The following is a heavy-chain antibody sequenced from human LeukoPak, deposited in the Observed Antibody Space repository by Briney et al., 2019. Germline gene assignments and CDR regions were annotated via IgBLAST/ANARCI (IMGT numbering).Heavy chain of an antibody. CDR1: GYTSTGYY. CDR3: ARTTGYSGYDYYDY. V-gene: IGHV1-2*02. CDR2: INPNSGGT. D-gene: IGHD5-12*01. Sequence: ASVKVSCKASGYTSTGYYMHWVRQAPGQGLEWMGWINPNSGGTNYAQKFQGRVTMTRDTSISTAYMELSRLRSDDTAVYYCARTTGYSGYDYYDYWGQGTLVTVSS. J-gene: IGHJ4*02.